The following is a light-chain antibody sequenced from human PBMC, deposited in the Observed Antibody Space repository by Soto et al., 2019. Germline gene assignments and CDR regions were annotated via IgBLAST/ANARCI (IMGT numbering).Light chain of an antibody. CDR2: AGS. Sequence: DLPMTQSPSSLSASGGDRVTITCRASQTIGRYLNWYQQQPGKAPKLLIYAGSNLQSGVPSRFSDNRSGTVFTLTISSLQPEDFATYYCQQSFITHHTFGQGTRVEIK. V-gene: IGKV1-39*01. CDR3: QQSFITHHT. J-gene: IGKJ2*01. CDR1: QTIGRY.